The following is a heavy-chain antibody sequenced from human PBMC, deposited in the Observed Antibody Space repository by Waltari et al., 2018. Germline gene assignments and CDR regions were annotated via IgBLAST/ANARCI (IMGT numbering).Heavy chain of an antibody. J-gene: IGHJ6*02. V-gene: IGHV4-34*01. Sequence: QVQLQQWGAGLLKPSETLSLTCAVYGGSFSGYYWSWIRQPPGKGLEWIGEINHSGRTNYNPSLKSRVTISVDTSKNQFSLKLSSVTAADTAVYYCARHVMVRNYYYGMDVWGQGTTVTVSS. CDR1: GGSFSGYY. CDR2: INHSGRT. D-gene: IGHD3-10*01. CDR3: ARHVMVRNYYYGMDV.